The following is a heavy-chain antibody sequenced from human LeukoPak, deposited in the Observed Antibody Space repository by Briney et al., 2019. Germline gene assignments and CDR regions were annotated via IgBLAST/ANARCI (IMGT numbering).Heavy chain of an antibody. J-gene: IGHJ4*02. V-gene: IGHV4-59*08. Sequence: SETLSLTFTVSGGSISSYYWSWIRQPPGKGLEWIGYIYYSGSTNYNPSLKSRVTISVDTSKNQFSLKLSSVTAADTAVYYCASRGGSGSYFDYWGQGTLVTVSS. CDR3: ASRGGSGSYFDY. D-gene: IGHD3-10*01. CDR1: GGSISSYY. CDR2: IYYSGST.